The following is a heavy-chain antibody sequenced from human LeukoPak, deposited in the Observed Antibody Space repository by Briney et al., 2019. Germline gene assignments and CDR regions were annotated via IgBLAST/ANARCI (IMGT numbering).Heavy chain of an antibody. D-gene: IGHD6-13*01. CDR2: ISGSGGST. Sequence: GGSLRLSCAASGFTFSSYAMSWVRQAPGKGLEWFSAISGSGGSTYYADSVKGRFTISRDNSKNTLYLQMNSLRAEDTAVYYCAKLRAAAGFGQDDYWGQGTLVTVSS. J-gene: IGHJ4*02. V-gene: IGHV3-23*01. CDR3: AKLRAAAGFGQDDY. CDR1: GFTFSSYA.